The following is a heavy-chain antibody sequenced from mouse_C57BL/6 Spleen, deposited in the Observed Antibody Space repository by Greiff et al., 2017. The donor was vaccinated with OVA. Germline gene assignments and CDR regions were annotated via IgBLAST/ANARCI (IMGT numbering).Heavy chain of an antibody. CDR3: ARYKSKAGWYFDV. CDR1: GFTFTDYY. CDR2: IRNKANGYTT. V-gene: IGHV7-3*01. Sequence: EVKVVESGGGLVQPGGSLSLSCAASGFTFTDYYMSWVRQPPGKALEWLGFIRNKANGYTTEYSASVKGRFTISRDNSQSILYLQMNPLRAEDSATYYCARYKSKAGWYFDVWGTGTTVTVSS. D-gene: IGHD2-5*01. J-gene: IGHJ1*03.